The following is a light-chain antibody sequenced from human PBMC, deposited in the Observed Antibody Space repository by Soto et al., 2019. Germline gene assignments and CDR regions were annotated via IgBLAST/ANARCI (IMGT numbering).Light chain of an antibody. J-gene: IGKJ2*02. CDR3: QQSPCT. CDR2: GAS. V-gene: IGKV3-15*01. Sequence: EIVMTQSPATLSVSPGERATLSCRASQSVSSNLAWYQQKPGQAPRLLIYGASTRATGIPARFSGSGSGTEFTLTISSLQSEDFAVYYCQQSPCTFGQGTKREIK. CDR1: QSVSSN.